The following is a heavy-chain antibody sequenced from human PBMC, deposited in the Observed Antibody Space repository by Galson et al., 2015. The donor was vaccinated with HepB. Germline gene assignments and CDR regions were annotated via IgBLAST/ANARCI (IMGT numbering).Heavy chain of an antibody. CDR3: ARASSSWYRTFDY. D-gene: IGHD6-13*01. CDR1: GGTFSSYT. Sequence: SVKVSCKASGGTFSSYTISWVRQAPGQGLEWMGRIIPILGIANYAQKFQGRVTITADKSTSTAYMELSSLGSDDTAVYYCARASSSWYRTFDYWGQGTLVTVSS. CDR2: IIPILGIA. V-gene: IGHV1-69*02. J-gene: IGHJ4*02.